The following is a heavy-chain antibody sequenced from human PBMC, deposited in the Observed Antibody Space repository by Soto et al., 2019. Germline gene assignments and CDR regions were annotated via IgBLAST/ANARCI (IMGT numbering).Heavy chain of an antibody. J-gene: IGHJ4*02. V-gene: IGHV4-4*02. CDR2: IYYSGST. D-gene: IGHD6-13*01. Sequence: VQLQESGPGLVRPSGTLSLTCAVSGGSISTTHWWSWVRQSPRKGREWIGEIYYSGSTNYNPSLKSRVTISVDKSMTHFSLNLTSVTAADTAVYFCARGGSTWKFDSWGQGALVTVSS. CDR1: GGSISTTHW. CDR3: ARGGSTWKFDS.